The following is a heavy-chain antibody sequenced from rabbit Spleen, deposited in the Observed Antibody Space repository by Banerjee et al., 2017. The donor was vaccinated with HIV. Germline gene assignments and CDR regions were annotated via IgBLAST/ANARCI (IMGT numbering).Heavy chain of an antibody. V-gene: IGHV1S45*01. D-gene: IGHD2-1*01. CDR3: ATYVDYDGDFNL. Sequence: QEQLEESGGGLVQPEGSLTLACKASGIDFSSYYYMCWVRQAPGKGLEWIACIDTGFGGTTYYASWAKGRFTISKTSSTTVTLQMTSLTAADTATYFCATYVDYDGDFNLWGPGTLVTVS. J-gene: IGHJ4*01. CDR1: GIDFSSYYY. CDR2: IDTGFGGTT.